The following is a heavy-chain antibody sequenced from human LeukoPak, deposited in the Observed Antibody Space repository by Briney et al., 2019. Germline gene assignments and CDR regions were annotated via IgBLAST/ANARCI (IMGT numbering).Heavy chain of an antibody. CDR3: AKGLRSDYGDYGPLFDY. CDR2: ISGSGGST. Sequence: GGSLRLSCAASGFTFSSYAMTWVRQAPGKGLEWVSGISGSGGSTYYADSVKGRFTISRDNSKNTLYLQMNSLRPEDTAVYYCAKGLRSDYGDYGPLFDYWGQGTLVTVSS. D-gene: IGHD4-17*01. V-gene: IGHV3-23*01. CDR1: GFTFSSYA. J-gene: IGHJ4*02.